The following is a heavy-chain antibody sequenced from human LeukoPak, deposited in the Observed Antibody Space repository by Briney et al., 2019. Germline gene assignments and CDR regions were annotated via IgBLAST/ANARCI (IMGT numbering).Heavy chain of an antibody. Sequence: GGSLRLPCAASGFTFSSYSMNWVRQAPGKGLEWVSSISSSSSYIYYADSVKGRFTISRDNAKNSLYLQMNSLRAEDTAVYYCARGYCSGGSCRMGFDYWGQGTLVTVSS. D-gene: IGHD2-15*01. CDR3: ARGYCSGGSCRMGFDY. CDR1: GFTFSSYS. J-gene: IGHJ4*02. V-gene: IGHV3-21*01. CDR2: ISSSSSYI.